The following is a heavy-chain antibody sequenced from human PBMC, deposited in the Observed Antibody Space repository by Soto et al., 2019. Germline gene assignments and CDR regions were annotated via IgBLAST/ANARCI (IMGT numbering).Heavy chain of an antibody. V-gene: IGHV4-39*01. D-gene: IGHD6-19*01. CDR2: IQYGGTT. Sequence: QLQLQESGPGLVKASETLXXXXTXSGGSITRNNHFWGWIRQSPGKGLEWIGSIQYGGTTNYNPSLKSRVIMSAETSKNQFSLMMNSVTAADTAVYYCARLGSSGWYQGSYFDYWGQGTLVTVSS. CDR1: GGSITRNNHF. J-gene: IGHJ4*02. CDR3: ARLGSSGWYQGSYFDY.